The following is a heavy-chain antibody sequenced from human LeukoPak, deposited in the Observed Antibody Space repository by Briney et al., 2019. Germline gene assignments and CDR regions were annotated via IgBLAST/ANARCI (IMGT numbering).Heavy chain of an antibody. J-gene: IGHJ5*02. CDR3: APERYCSGGSCYSGPEGRHGFDP. CDR1: GGTFSSYA. V-gene: IGHV1-69*05. CDR2: IIPIFGTA. Sequence: GASVKVSCKASGGTFSSYAISWVRQAPGQGLEWMGRIIPIFGTANYAQKFQGRVTITTDESTSTAYMELSSLRSEDTAVYYCAPERYCSGGSCYSGPEGRHGFDPWGQGTLVTVSS. D-gene: IGHD2-15*01.